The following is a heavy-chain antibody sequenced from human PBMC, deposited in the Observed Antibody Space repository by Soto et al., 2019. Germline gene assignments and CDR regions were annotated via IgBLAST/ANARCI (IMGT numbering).Heavy chain of an antibody. CDR2: VDPRSGDR. CDR3: ARDNYGTLDY. D-gene: IGHD3-16*01. J-gene: IGHJ4*02. Sequence: QVKLVQSGAELKKPGASVRVSCKPSGYTFTDLYIHWVRQAPGQGLEWMGWVDPRSGDRRNTQKLQGRVTMSRDTSTSTVYMELNSLTSDDTAVYYCARDNYGTLDYWGQGTLVTVSS. CDR1: GYTFTDLY. V-gene: IGHV1-2*02.